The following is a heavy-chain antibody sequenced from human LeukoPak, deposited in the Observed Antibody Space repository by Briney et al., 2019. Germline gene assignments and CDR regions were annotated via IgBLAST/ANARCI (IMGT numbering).Heavy chain of an antibody. J-gene: IGHJ4*02. CDR2: IYYSGST. Sequence: SETLSLTCTVSGGSISSYYWSWIRQPPGKGLEWIGYIYYSGSTNYNPSLKSRVTIPVDTSKNQFSLKLSSVTAADTAVYYCASHFSTTGTYFDYWGQGTLVTVSS. CDR3: ASHFSTTGTYFDY. V-gene: IGHV4-59*08. D-gene: IGHD1-1*01. CDR1: GGSISSYY.